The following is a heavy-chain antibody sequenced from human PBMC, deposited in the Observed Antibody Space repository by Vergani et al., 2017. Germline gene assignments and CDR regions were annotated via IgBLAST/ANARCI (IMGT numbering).Heavy chain of an antibody. J-gene: IGHJ6*02. CDR2: IKQDGSEK. CDR1: GFTFSSYW. V-gene: IGHV3-7*03. D-gene: IGHD1-1*01. CDR3: ARGLGLERVYYYYGMDV. Sequence: EVQLVESGGGLVPPGGSLRLSCAASGFTFSSYWMSWVRQAPGKGLEWVANIKQDGSEKYYVDSVKGRFTISRDNAKNSLYLQMNSLRAEDTAVYYCARGLGLERVYYYYGMDVWGQGTTVTVSS.